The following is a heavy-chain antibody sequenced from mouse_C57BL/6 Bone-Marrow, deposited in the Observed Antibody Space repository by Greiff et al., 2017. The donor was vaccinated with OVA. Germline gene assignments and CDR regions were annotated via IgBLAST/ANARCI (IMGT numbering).Heavy chain of an antibody. D-gene: IGHD1-1*01. CDR1: GYAFTNYL. CDR3: ASHYYGSSYDYFDY. CDR2: INPGSGGT. Sequence: VQLQQSGAELVRPGTSVKVSCKASGYAFTNYLIEWVKQRPGQGLEWIGVINPGSGGTNYNEKFKGKATLTADKSSSTAYMQLSSLTSEDSAVYFCASHYYGSSYDYFDYWGQGTTLTASS. J-gene: IGHJ2*01. V-gene: IGHV1-54*01.